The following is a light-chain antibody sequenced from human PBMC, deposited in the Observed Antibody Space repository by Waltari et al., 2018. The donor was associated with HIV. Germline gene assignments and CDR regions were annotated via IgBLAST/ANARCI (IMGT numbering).Light chain of an antibody. CDR3: SSYTSTSTV. CDR1: SSDVGGSNY. J-gene: IGLJ3*02. CDR2: EVS. V-gene: IGLV2-14*01. Sequence: QSALPQHASVSGSPGQSITTSCTGTSSDVGGSNYVSWYQQHPGKAPKLMIYEVSYRPSGVSNRFSGSKSGNTASLTISGLQAEDEADYYCSSYTSTSTVFGGGTKLTVL.